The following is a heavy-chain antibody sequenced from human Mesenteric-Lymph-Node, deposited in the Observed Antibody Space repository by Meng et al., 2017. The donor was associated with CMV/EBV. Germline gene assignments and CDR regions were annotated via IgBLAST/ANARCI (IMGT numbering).Heavy chain of an antibody. Sequence: SETLSLTCTVSGEYISRGGYYWNWIRQHPGKGLEWIGYIFYSGNPQYNPSLKSRVTISIDTSKNQFSLKLSSVTAADTAVYYCARSLAANDAFDIWGQGTMVTVSS. CDR2: IFYSGNP. V-gene: IGHV4-31*03. CDR3: ARSLAANDAFDI. D-gene: IGHD6-13*01. CDR1: GEYISRGGYY. J-gene: IGHJ3*02.